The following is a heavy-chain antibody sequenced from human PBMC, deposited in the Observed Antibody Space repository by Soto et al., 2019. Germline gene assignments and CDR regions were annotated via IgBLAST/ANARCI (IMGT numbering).Heavy chain of an antibody. CDR1: GYTFTSYG. CDR3: ARVLPIDYDFCSGNIDY. D-gene: IGHD3-3*01. J-gene: IGHJ4*02. CDR2: ISAYNGNT. V-gene: IGHV1-18*01. Sequence: QVQLVQSGAEVKKPGASVKVSCKASGYTFTSYGISWVRQAPGQGLEWMGWISAYNGNTNYAQKLQGRVTMTTDASTSTAYIELRSLRSDDTAVYYWARVLPIDYDFCSGNIDYWGQGTLVTVSA.